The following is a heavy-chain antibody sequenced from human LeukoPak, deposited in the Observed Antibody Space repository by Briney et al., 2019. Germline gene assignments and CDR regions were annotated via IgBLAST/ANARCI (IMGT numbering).Heavy chain of an antibody. Sequence: GGSLRLSCAASGFTFSSYSMNWVRQAPGKGLEWVSSISSSSSYIYYADSVKGRFTISRDNAKNSLYLQMDSLRAEDTAVYYCARDGGYNYGMDVWGQGTTVTVSS. J-gene: IGHJ6*02. D-gene: IGHD2-2*02. CDR3: ARDGGYNYGMDV. CDR2: ISSSSSYI. CDR1: GFTFSSYS. V-gene: IGHV3-21*01.